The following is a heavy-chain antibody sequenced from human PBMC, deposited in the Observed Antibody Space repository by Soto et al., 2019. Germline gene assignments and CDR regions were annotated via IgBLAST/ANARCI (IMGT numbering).Heavy chain of an antibody. Sequence: ASVKVSCKASGYTFTSYGISWVRQAPGQGLEWMGWISAYNGNTNYAQKLQGRVTMTTDTSTSTAYMELRSLRSDDTAVYYCARVDKITGDLTVDYWGQGTLVTVSS. CDR1: GYTFTSYG. CDR2: ISAYNGNT. V-gene: IGHV1-18*01. J-gene: IGHJ4*02. CDR3: ARVDKITGDLTVDY. D-gene: IGHD7-27*01.